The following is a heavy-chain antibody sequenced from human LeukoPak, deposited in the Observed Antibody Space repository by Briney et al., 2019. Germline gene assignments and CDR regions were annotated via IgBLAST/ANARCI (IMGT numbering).Heavy chain of an antibody. J-gene: IGHJ3*02. CDR2: IYYSGST. D-gene: IGHD2-21*01. V-gene: IGHV4-59*01. CDR3: ARANFVVVIGAFDI. Sequence: SETLSLTCTVSGGSISSYYWSWIRQPPGKGLEWIGYIYYSGSTNYNPTLKSRVTISVDTSKNQFSLKLSSVTAADTAVYYCARANFVVVIGAFDIWGQGTMVTVSS. CDR1: GGSISSYY.